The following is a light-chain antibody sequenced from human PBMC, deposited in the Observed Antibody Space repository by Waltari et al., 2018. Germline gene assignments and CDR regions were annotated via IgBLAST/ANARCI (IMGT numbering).Light chain of an antibody. J-gene: IGLJ3*02. V-gene: IGLV2-14*01. CDR3: SSYTNINTLMV. CDR2: EVT. Sequence: QSALTQPASVSGSPGQSITISCPGSSSDICRHNYVSWYQQPPGQAPKLIISEVTNRPSGVSYRFSGSKSGNTASLTISGLQAEDEADYYCSSYTNINTLMVFGGGTHLTVL. CDR1: SSDICRHNY.